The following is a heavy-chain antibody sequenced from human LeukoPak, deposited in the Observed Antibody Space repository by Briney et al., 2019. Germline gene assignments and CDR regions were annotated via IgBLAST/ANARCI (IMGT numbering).Heavy chain of an antibody. CDR1: GYTFTGYY. D-gene: IGHD3-22*01. V-gene: IGHV1-2*02. Sequence: ASVKVSCKTSGYTFTGYYIHWVREAPGQGLEWMGWIDPNSGATKYAQRYQARVTMTRDTSYNTAYLELSGLRSDDTAVYYCATGAGYLTDYWGQGTLVTVSS. CDR2: IDPNSGAT. CDR3: ATGAGYLTDY. J-gene: IGHJ4*02.